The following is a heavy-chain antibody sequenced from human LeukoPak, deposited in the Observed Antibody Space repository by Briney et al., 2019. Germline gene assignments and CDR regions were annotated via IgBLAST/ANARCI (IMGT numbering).Heavy chain of an antibody. CDR3: AKDLGLMVRGEFDY. V-gene: IGHV3-23*01. D-gene: IGHD3-10*01. CDR2: ISGSGGST. J-gene: IGHJ4*02. CDR1: GFTFSSYA. Sequence: PGGSMRPSCAASGFTFSSYAMSWVRQPPGKGLEWVSAISGSGGSTYYADSVKGRFTISRDNSKNTLYLQMNSLRAEDTAVYYCAKDLGLMVRGEFDYWGQGTLVTVSS.